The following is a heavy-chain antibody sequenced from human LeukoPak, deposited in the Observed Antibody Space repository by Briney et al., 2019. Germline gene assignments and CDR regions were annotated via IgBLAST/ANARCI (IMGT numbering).Heavy chain of an antibody. J-gene: IGHJ4*02. Sequence: ASVMVSCKXSGYTFTNHGISWVRQTPGQGLEWMGWISGYNGNTNYLQKFRGRITMTTDTSTSTAYLQLRSLSSDDTALYYCARDLSLGRHDDGEPFDSWGQGTLVTVSS. CDR1: GYTFTNHG. V-gene: IGHV1-18*01. CDR2: ISGYNGNT. D-gene: IGHD4-17*01. CDR3: ARDLSLGRHDDGEPFDS.